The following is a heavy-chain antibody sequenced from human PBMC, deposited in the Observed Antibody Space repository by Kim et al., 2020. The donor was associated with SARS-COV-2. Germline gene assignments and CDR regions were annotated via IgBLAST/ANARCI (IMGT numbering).Heavy chain of an antibody. CDR1: GFTFIGHA. CDR2: IDGSVGTT. Sequence: GGSLRLSCTTSGFTFIGHAMSWVRQAPGQGLEWVSSIDGSVGTTYYVDSVKGRFTISRDDAKNTLYLQMRALRADDTATYYCMKGGWGWIWDHWGQGTLVTVSS. J-gene: IGHJ4*02. D-gene: IGHD2-2*03. CDR3: MKGGWGWIWDH. V-gene: IGHV3-23*01.